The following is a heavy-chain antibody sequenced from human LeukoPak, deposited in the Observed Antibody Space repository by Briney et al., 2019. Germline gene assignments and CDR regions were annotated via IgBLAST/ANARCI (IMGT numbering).Heavy chain of an antibody. CDR3: LIAGDESTGHYYSFDF. D-gene: IGHD2-8*02. V-gene: IGHV1-2*02. CDR2: INPNLVAT. CDR1: GYTFHENH. Sequence: ASVKVSCKPSGYTFHENHIFWVRQAPGQAPEWMGGINPNLVATDPAQQFQARLTMTRDTTIGTAPMVLSGLSLDDTGLYCRLIAGDESTGHYYSFDFWGQGTMVTVSS. J-gene: IGHJ3*01.